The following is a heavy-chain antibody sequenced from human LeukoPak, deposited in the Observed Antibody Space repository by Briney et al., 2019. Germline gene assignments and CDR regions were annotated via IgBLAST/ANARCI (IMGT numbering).Heavy chain of an antibody. V-gene: IGHV3-64*01. Sequence: PGGSLRLSCAASGFTFSTYPMHWVRQDPGKGLESVSAISGDGTTTYYANSVKGRFTISRDNSKNTLYLQMGSLRPEDTAVYYCAGEAPPGSFDYWGQGTLVTVSS. CDR2: ISGDGTTT. CDR3: AGEAPPGSFDY. CDR1: GFTFSTYP. J-gene: IGHJ4*02. D-gene: IGHD6-19*01.